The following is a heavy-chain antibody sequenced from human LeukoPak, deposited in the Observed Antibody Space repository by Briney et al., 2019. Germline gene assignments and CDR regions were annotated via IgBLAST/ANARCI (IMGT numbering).Heavy chain of an antibody. CDR2: IYPGDSDT. Sequence: GEPLKFSCKGSGSRFTSYWRGWVRQMPGKGLGWIGIIYPGDSDTRYSPSFQGQVTISADTSISTAYLQWSSLKASDTAMYYCARRRATVTTVANWFDPWGQGTLVTVSS. D-gene: IGHD4-17*01. V-gene: IGHV5-51*01. CDR1: GSRFTSYW. J-gene: IGHJ5*02. CDR3: ARRRATVTTVANWFDP.